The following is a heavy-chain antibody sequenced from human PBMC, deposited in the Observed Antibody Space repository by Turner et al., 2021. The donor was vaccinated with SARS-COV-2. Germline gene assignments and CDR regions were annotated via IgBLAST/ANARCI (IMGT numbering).Heavy chain of an antibody. CDR3: ARVGGGSVLSPENWFDP. Sequence: EVQLVESGGGLVQPGGSLRLSCVASGIAFGSYWMSGVSQTAGKGVVGVVNKKQDGRDQNYVDSVEGRFTNSRDNTKNSLHLQIDNLRDKGTAFYYGARVGGGSVLSPENWFDPWGQGTLVTVSS. CDR2: KKQDGRDQ. D-gene: IGHD3-10*01. CDR1: GIAFGSYW. V-gene: IGHV3-7*01. J-gene: IGHJ5*02.